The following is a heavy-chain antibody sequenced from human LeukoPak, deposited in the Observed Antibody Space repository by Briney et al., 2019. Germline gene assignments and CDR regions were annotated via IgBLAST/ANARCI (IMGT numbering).Heavy chain of an antibody. CDR3: ARRAMTERGHSYGLDY. D-gene: IGHD5-18*01. CDR2: ISSSSDYI. CDR1: GFTFRTYS. Sequence: GGSLRLSCAASGFTFRTYSMNWVRQAPGKGLEWVSSISSSSDYIYYADSVKGRFTIYRDNAKNSMYLQMNSLRAEDTAVYYCARRAMTERGHSYGLDYWGQGTLVTVSS. J-gene: IGHJ4*02. V-gene: IGHV3-21*06.